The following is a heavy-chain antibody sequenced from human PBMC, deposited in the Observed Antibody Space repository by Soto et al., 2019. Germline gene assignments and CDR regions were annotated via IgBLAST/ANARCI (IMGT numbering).Heavy chain of an antibody. CDR1: GYSFTSYW. CDR3: ASRCGIAAGYGMEV. J-gene: IGHJ6*02. Sequence: KISCKGSGYSFTSYWISWVRHMHGKGLEWMGRIDPSDSYTNYSPSFQAHVTISADKSISSAYMQWRSLKASDTAMYYWASRCGIAAGYGMEVWGQGTTVTVSS. D-gene: IGHD6-13*01. CDR2: IDPSDSYT. V-gene: IGHV5-10-1*01.